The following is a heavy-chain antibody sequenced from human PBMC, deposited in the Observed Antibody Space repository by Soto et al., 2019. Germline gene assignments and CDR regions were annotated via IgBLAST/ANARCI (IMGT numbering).Heavy chain of an antibody. V-gene: IGHV4-34*01. J-gene: IGHJ5*02. D-gene: IGHD4-17*01. CDR3: ARIRGYGDHRRWRYNWFDP. CDR1: GGSFSGYY. Sequence: SETLSLTCAVYGGSFSGYYWSWIRQPPGKGLEWIGEINHTGSTNYNPSLKSRVTISVDTSKNQFSLKLSSVTAADTAVYYCARIRGYGDHRRWRYNWFDPWGQGTLVTVSS. CDR2: INHTGST.